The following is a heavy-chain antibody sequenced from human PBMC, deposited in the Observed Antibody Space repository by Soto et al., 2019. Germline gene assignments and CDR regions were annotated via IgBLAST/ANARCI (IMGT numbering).Heavy chain of an antibody. CDR3: ARDRGDFGSGNYYNRIDF. Sequence: QVQLVQSGAEVKKPGSSVKVSCKASGGIFSTYAISWLRQAPGQGLEWMGGIIPIFGTPNYAQRFQGRVTITADESTTTTYMEVSRLKSEDTAVYYCARDRGDFGSGNYYNRIDFWGQGTLVTVSS. CDR2: IIPIFGTP. D-gene: IGHD3-10*01. V-gene: IGHV1-69*01. J-gene: IGHJ4*02. CDR1: GGIFSTYA.